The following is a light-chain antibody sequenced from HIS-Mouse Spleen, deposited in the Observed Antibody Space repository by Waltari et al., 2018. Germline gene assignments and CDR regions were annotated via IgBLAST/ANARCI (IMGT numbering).Light chain of an antibody. V-gene: IGKV1-5*03. CDR1: QSISSW. Sequence: DIQMTHSPSTLSASVGDRVTITCRASQSISSWLAWYQQKPGKAPKLLIYKASSLESWVPSRFSGSGSGTEFTLTISSLQPDDFATYYCQQYNSYSFGQGTKVEIK. CDR2: KAS. J-gene: IGKJ1*01. CDR3: QQYNSYS.